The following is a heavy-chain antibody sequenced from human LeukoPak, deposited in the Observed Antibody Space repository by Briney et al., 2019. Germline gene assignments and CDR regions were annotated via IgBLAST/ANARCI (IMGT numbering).Heavy chain of an antibody. Sequence: ASVKVSCRASGYTFTSRAINWVRQAPGQGLEWMGWINTNTGNPTYAQGFTGRFVFSLDTSVSTAYLQISSLKAEDTAMYYCARGGYPYLSTWYSDYWGQGTLVTVSS. CDR2: INTNTGNP. V-gene: IGHV7-4-1*02. CDR1: GYTFTSRA. J-gene: IGHJ4*02. D-gene: IGHD2-15*01. CDR3: ARGGYPYLSTWYSDY.